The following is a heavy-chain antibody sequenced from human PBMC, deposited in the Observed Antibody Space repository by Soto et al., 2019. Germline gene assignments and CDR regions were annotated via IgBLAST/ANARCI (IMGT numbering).Heavy chain of an antibody. Sequence: QITLKESGPPLVRPTQTLTLTCTFSGFSLSTTGVGVGWIRQPPGKALEWLALIYWDDDKRYSPSLKCRLTITKATSKNDVILTMTNMDPVDTATYYCAPILRDFGFGRDRATYFDPWGQGTLVTLPS. D-gene: IGHD3-3*01. CDR1: GFSLSTTGVG. J-gene: IGHJ5*02. CDR3: APILRDFGFGRDRATYFDP. CDR2: IYWDDDK. V-gene: IGHV2-5*02.